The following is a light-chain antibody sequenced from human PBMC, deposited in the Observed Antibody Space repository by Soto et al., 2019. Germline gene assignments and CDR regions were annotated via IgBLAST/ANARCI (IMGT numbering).Light chain of an antibody. CDR2: EVS. CDR3: SSYTSNNNYV. J-gene: IGLJ1*01. V-gene: IGLV2-18*02. Sequence: QSALTQPPSVSGSPGQSVTISCTGTSSDVGSYNRVSWYQQPPGTAPKLMIYEVSNRPSGVPDRFSGSKSGNTASLAISGLQAEDEADYYCSSYTSNNNYVFGTGTKLPS. CDR1: SSDVGSYNR.